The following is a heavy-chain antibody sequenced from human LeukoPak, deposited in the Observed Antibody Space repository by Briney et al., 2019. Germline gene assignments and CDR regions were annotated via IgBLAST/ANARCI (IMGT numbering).Heavy chain of an antibody. J-gene: IGHJ3*02. Sequence: GGSLRLSCAASGFTFSDYYMSWIRQAPGKGLEWVSYISSSGSTIYYADSVKGRFTISRDNAKNSLYLQMNSLRAEDTAVYYCAGSGYSYGHRAFDIWGQGTMVTVSS. CDR2: ISSSGSTI. CDR3: AGSGYSYGHRAFDI. V-gene: IGHV3-11*01. D-gene: IGHD5-18*01. CDR1: GFTFSDYY.